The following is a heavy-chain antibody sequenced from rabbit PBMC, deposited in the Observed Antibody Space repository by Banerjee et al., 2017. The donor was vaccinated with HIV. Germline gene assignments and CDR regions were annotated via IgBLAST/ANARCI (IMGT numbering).Heavy chain of an antibody. V-gene: IGHV1S40*01. CDR2: IYTGSGST. Sequence: QSLEESGGDLVKPGASLTLTCTASGFSFSRSYYMCWVRQAPGKGLEWIGCIYTGSGSTYYASWAKGRFTISKASSTTVTLQMTSLTAADTATYFCAKDRSVGSAGYYRDLWGPGTLVTVS. CDR3: AKDRSVGSAGYYRDL. J-gene: IGHJ4*01. D-gene: IGHD1-1*01. CDR1: GFSFSRSYY.